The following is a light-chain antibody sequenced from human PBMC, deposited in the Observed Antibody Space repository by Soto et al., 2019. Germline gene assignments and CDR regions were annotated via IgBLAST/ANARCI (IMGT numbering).Light chain of an antibody. CDR2: TNR. Sequence: QSVLTQPPSVSGGPGQRVTMSCTGSSSNIGAGYHVHWYQQLPGTAPKLLIYTNRYRPSGVPDRFSGSRSGTSASLAITGLQAEDEADYYCQSYDSSLGYVFGTGTKVTVL. CDR3: QSYDSSLGYV. V-gene: IGLV1-40*01. CDR1: SSNIGAGYH. J-gene: IGLJ1*01.